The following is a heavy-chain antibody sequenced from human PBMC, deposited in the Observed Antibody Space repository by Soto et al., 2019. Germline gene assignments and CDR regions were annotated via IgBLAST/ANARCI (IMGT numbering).Heavy chain of an antibody. D-gene: IGHD6-6*01. V-gene: IGHV3-74*01. Sequence: GGSLRLSCAASGFDFSNSWIHWVRQGPGKGLVWVSHINSDGSGTTYADSVKGRFTISRDNAKNTVYLQMNGLRAEDTAVYYCAKYTAYAMDVWGQGTTVTVSS. CDR3: AKYTAYAMDV. J-gene: IGHJ6*02. CDR2: INSDGSGT. CDR1: GFDFSNSW.